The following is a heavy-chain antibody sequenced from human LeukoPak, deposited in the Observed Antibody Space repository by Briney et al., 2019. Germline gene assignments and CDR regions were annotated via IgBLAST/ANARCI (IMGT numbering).Heavy chain of an antibody. J-gene: IGHJ4*02. V-gene: IGHV4-39*01. CDR2: IYYSGST. D-gene: IGHD2-2*02. CDR1: GGSISSSSYY. Sequence: SETLSLTCTVSGGSISSSSYYWGWIRQPPGKGLEWIGSIYYSGSTYYNPSLKSRGTISVDTSKPQFSLKLRSVTAADTAVYYCASPIVVVPAAIFHFDYWGQGTLVTVSS. CDR3: ASPIVVVPAAIFHFDY.